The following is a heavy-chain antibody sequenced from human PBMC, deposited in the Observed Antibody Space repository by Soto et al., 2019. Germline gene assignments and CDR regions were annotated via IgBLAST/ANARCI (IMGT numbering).Heavy chain of an antibody. V-gene: IGHV3-74*01. J-gene: IGHJ4*02. Sequence: GSLRLSCAASGFTFRSYWMQWVRQAPGKGLVWVSWINSDGSSTSYADSVKGRFTISRDNAKNTLYLQMNSLRAEDTAVYYCASGGSSLNFNSWGQGTLVTVSS. D-gene: IGHD6-6*01. CDR1: GFTFRSYW. CDR2: INSDGSST. CDR3: ASGGSSLNFNS.